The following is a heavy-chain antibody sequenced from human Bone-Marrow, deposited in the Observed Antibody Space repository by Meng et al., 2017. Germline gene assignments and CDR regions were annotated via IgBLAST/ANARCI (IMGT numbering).Heavy chain of an antibody. CDR3: ARRLEAHCSSTSCYVGGPYWYFDL. CDR1: GGSISSVDYY. CDR2: IYYSGST. V-gene: IGHV4-30-4*01. D-gene: IGHD2-2*01. J-gene: IGHJ2*01. Sequence: QVQLQESGPGLVKPSQTLSLTCTVSGGSISSVDYYWSWIRQPPGKGLEWIGYIYYSGSTYYNPSLKSRVTISVDTSKNQFSLKLSSVTAADTAVYYCARRLEAHCSSTSCYVGGPYWYFDLWGRGTLVTVSS.